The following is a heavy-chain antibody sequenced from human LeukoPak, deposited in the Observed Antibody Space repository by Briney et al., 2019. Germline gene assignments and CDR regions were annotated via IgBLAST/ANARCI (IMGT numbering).Heavy chain of an antibody. CDR1: GFTFSSYA. CDR3: ATTAGSSFDY. Sequence: GGSLRLSCAASGFTFSSYAINWVRQAPGKGLEWVSNIRNSGSIQYSDSVKGRFTISRDSSKNMLYLQMNNLRAEDTALYYCATTAGSSFDYWGQGTLVTVSS. J-gene: IGHJ4*02. D-gene: IGHD3-10*01. CDR2: NIRNSGSI. V-gene: IGHV3-23*05.